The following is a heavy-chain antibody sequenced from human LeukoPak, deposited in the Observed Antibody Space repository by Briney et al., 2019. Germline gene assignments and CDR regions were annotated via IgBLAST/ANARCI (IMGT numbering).Heavy chain of an antibody. D-gene: IGHD3-16*01. V-gene: IGHV4-34*01. Sequence: PSETLSLTCAVYGGSFSGYYWSWIRQPPGKGLEWIGETNHSGSTNYNPSLKSRVTISVDTSKNQFSLKLSSVTAADTAVYYCARVWVFNWFDPWGQGTLVTVSS. CDR3: ARVWVFNWFDP. J-gene: IGHJ5*02. CDR1: GGSFSGYY. CDR2: TNHSGST.